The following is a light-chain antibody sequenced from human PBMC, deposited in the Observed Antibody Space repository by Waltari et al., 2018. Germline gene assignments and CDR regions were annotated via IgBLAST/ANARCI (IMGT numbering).Light chain of an antibody. V-gene: IGKV1-5*03. CDR2: KAS. CDR3: QQYNSSPWT. Sequence: DIQMTQSPSTLSASVGDRVTITCRARQSISSWLARYQQKPGKAPKLLMYKASSLQSGVPSRFSGSGSGTEFTLTISSLQPDDFASYYCQQYNSSPWTFGQGTKVEVK. CDR1: QSISSW. J-gene: IGKJ1*01.